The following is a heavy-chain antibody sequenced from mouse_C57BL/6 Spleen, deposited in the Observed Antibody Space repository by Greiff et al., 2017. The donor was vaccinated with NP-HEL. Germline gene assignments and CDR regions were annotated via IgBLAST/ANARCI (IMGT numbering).Heavy chain of an antibody. V-gene: IGHV1-64*01. CDR3: ARSGAGTFDY. D-gene: IGHD4-1*01. CDR1: GYTFTSYW. J-gene: IGHJ2*01. CDR2: IHPNSGST. Sequence: VQLQQPGAELVKPGASVKLSCKASGYTFTSYWMHWVKQRPGHGLEWIGMIHPNSGSTNYNEKFKSKATLTVDKSSSTAYMQLSSLTSEDSAVYYCARSGAGTFDYWGQGTTLTVSS.